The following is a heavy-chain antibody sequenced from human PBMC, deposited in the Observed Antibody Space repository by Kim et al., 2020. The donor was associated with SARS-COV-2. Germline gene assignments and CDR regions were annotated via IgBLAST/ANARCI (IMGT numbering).Heavy chain of an antibody. CDR3: AKSSAVFWFGEGLNAFD. CDR2: ISYDGSIK. CDR1: GFTFNNYA. D-gene: IGHD3-10*01. Sequence: GGSRRLSCGASGFTFNNYAMHWVRQAPGKGLEWVAVISYDGSIKYYADSVKGQFTVSRDSSHNTLYLQMRSLRPEDTALYYCAKSSAVFWFGEGLNAFD. V-gene: IGHV3-30*18. J-gene: IGHJ3*01.